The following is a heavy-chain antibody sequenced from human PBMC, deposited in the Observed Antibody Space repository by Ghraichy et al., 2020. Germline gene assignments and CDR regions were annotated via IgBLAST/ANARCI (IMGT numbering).Heavy chain of an antibody. J-gene: IGHJ4*02. D-gene: IGHD3-16*02. CDR2: IYWNDDK. Sequence: SGPTLVKPSQTLTLTCTFSGFSLKTSGAGVAWIRQSPGKALEWLALIYWNDDKRYRPSLESRLIITKDTSRNQVVLTLTYMDPVDTGTYYCVRGTRHNDYLWGTSRFHLDIWGQGTPVTVSS. V-gene: IGHV2-5*04. CDR3: VRGTRHNDYLWGTSRFHLDI. CDR1: GFSLKTSGAG.